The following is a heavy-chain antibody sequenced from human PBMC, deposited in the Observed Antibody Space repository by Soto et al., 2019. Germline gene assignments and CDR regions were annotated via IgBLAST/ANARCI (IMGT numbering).Heavy chain of an antibody. D-gene: IGHD4-17*01. J-gene: IGHJ4*02. CDR3: ARVGTVTITTKNYYFDY. V-gene: IGHV1-3*01. Sequence: QVQLVQSGAEVKKPGASVKVSCKASGYTFTSYAMHWVRQAPGQRLEWMGWINAGNGNTKYSQKFQGRVTITRDTSASTAYMELSSLRSEDTAVYYCARVGTVTITTKNYYFDYWGQGTLVTVSS. CDR2: INAGNGNT. CDR1: GYTFTSYA.